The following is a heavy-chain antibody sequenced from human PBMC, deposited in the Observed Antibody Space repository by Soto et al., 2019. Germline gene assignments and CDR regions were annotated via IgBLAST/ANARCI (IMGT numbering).Heavy chain of an antibody. CDR1: GFTFNTHA. D-gene: IGHD3-10*01. Sequence: EVQLLESGGELVQPGGSLRLSCEASGFTFNTHAMNWVRQAPGKGLEWVSSISGLGNRVYYADSVKGRFTISRDNSKNTVYLQMSSLRAEDTAIFYCAKAELGMDALDIWGPGTMVTVSS. CDR3: AKAELGMDALDI. J-gene: IGHJ3*02. CDR2: ISGLGNRV. V-gene: IGHV3-23*01.